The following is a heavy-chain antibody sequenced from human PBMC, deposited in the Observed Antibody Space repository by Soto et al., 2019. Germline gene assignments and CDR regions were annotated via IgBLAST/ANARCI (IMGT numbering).Heavy chain of an antibody. D-gene: IGHD3-10*01. CDR2: ISGSGGST. J-gene: IGHJ6*03. Sequence: GGSLRLSCAASGFTFSSYSMNWVRQAPGKGLEWVSAISGSGGSTYYADSVKGRFTISRDNSKNTLYLQMNSLRAEDTAVYYCAKTPTYYYGSGSYYGNYYYYYMDVWGKGTTVTVSS. CDR1: GFTFSSYS. V-gene: IGHV3-23*01. CDR3: AKTPTYYYGSGSYYGNYYYYYMDV.